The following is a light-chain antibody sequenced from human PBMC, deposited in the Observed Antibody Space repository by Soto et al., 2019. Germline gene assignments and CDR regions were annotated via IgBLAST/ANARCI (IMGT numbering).Light chain of an antibody. CDR1: QSVSNNY. J-gene: IGKJ3*01. CDR3: QQYGSSPPFT. V-gene: IGKV3-20*01. Sequence: EIVLTQSPGTLSLSPGERATLSCTASQSVSNNYLAWYQQKPGQAPRLLIYGASSRATGIPDRFSGSGSGTDFTLTIIRLEPEDFAVYYCQQYGSSPPFTFDPGTKVDIK. CDR2: GAS.